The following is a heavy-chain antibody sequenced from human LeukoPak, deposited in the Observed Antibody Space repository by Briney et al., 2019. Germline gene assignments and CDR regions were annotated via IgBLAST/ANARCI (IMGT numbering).Heavy chain of an antibody. CDR3: AKGGGYEAQYYYYYLDV. CDR2: ISSNGGST. D-gene: IGHD5-12*01. Sequence: TGGSLRLSCAASGFTFSSYAMHWVRQAPGKGLEYVSAISSNGGSTYYANSVKGRFTISRDNSKNTLYLQMGSLRAEDMAVYYCAKGGGYEAQYYYYYLDVWGKGTTVTISS. CDR1: GFTFSSYA. V-gene: IGHV3-64*01. J-gene: IGHJ6*03.